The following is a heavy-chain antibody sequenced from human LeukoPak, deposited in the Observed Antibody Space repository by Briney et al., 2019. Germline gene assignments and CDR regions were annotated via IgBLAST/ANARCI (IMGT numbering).Heavy chain of an antibody. CDR2: INGDGSNT. CDR1: GFTFSIYW. V-gene: IGHV3-74*01. D-gene: IGHD6-13*01. J-gene: IGHJ4*02. Sequence: GGSLRLSCAASGFTFSIYWMHWVRQTPGKGLVWVSRINGDGSNTNYADSVKGRFTISRDNAKNSLYLQMNSLRAEDTAVYYCARDPETSSSWYGKNYYFDYWGQGTLVTVSS. CDR3: ARDPETSSSWYGKNYYFDY.